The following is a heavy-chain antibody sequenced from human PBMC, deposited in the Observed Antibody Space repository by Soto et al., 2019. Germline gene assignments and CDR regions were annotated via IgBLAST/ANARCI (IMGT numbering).Heavy chain of an antibody. CDR3: ARVSTYYDFWSGYRNFDY. D-gene: IGHD3-3*01. CDR1: GGSISRSSDY. CDR2: IYYSGNP. Sequence: SETLSLTCTVSGGSISRSSDYWGWIRQPPGKGLEWIGNIYYSGNPYYNPSLKSLVTISVDTSKNQFSLKLSSVTAADTAVYYCARVSTYYDFWSGYRNFDYWGQGTLVTVSS. V-gene: IGHV4-39*01. J-gene: IGHJ4*02.